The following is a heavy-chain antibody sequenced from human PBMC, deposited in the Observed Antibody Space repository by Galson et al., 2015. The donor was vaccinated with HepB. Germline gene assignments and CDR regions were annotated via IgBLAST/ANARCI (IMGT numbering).Heavy chain of an antibody. CDR2: ISYDGSNK. CDR3: ARDGSPRDYDFWSGYYYWFDP. D-gene: IGHD3-3*01. V-gene: IGHV3-30*04. J-gene: IGHJ5*02. Sequence: SLRLSCAASGFTFSSYAMHWVRQAPGKGLEWVAVISYDGSNKYYADSVKGRFTISRDNSKNTLYLQMNSLRAEDTAVYYCARDGSPRDYDFWSGYYYWFDPWGQGTLVTVSS. CDR1: GFTFSSYA.